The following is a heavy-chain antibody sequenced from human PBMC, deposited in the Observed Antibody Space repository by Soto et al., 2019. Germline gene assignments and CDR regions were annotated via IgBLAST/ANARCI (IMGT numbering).Heavy chain of an antibody. CDR3: ARSFGWYAIDH. CDR2: IHHSGST. J-gene: IGHJ4*02. D-gene: IGHD6-19*01. CDR1: SASIITEQR. V-gene: IGHV4-4*02. Sequence: QMQLQESGPGLVKPSETLSLTCAVSSASIITEQRWTWVRQPPGKGLEWIGEIHHSGSTNNNPSLRRRATMSVDKSKNQFSLNLNSVTAADTALYYCARSFGWYAIDHWGQGTLVIVSS.